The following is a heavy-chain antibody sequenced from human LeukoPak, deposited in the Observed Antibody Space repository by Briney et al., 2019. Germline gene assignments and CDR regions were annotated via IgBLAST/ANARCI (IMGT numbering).Heavy chain of an antibody. CDR2: IYYSGTT. V-gene: IGHV4-59*01. Sequence: PSETLFLTCTVSGDSISSYYWTWIRQPPGKGLEWIGYIYYSGTTNYNPSLKSRVTISIDTSRNQFSLKLSSVTAADTAVYYCASGRPLGFDYWGQGTLVTVSS. D-gene: IGHD1-26*01. CDR1: GDSISSYY. J-gene: IGHJ4*02. CDR3: ASGRPLGFDY.